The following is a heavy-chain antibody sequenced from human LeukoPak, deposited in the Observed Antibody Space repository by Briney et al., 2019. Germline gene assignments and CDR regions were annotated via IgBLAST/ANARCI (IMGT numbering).Heavy chain of an antibody. Sequence: PSQTLSLTCAVSGGSISSGGYSWTRIRQPPGKGLEWIGYIYYSGSTNYNPSLKSRVTISVDTSKNQFSLELSSVTAADTAVYYCARDLARGGLHTWGQGTLVTVSS. CDR2: IYYSGST. D-gene: IGHD3-16*01. CDR3: ARDLARGGLHT. J-gene: IGHJ5*02. CDR1: GGSISSGGYS. V-gene: IGHV4-61*08.